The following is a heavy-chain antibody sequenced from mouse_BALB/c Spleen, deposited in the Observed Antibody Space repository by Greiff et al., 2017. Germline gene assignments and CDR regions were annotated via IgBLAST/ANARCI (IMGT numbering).Heavy chain of an antibody. Sequence: EVQRVESGGGLVQPGGSRKLSCAASGFTFSSFGMHWVRQAPEKGLEWVAYISSGSSTIYYADTVKGRFTISRDNPKNTLFLQMTSLRSEDTAMYYCARGGNDYHAMDYWGQGTSVTVSS. CDR1: GFTFSSFG. V-gene: IGHV5-17*02. J-gene: IGHJ4*01. CDR3: ARGGNDYHAMDY. CDR2: ISSGSSTI.